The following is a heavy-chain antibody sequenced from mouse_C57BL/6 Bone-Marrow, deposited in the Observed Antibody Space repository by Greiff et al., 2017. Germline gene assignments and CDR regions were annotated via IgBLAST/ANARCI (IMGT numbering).Heavy chain of an antibody. CDR2: IYPRSGNT. D-gene: IGHD3-2*02. Sequence: QVHVKQSGAELARPGASVKLSCKASGYTFTSYGISWVKQRTGQGLEWIGEIYPRSGNTYYNEKFKGKATLTADKSSSTAYMELRSLTSEDSAVYFCARKGGAQAWYYFDYWGQGTTLTVSS. CDR3: ARKGGAQAWYYFDY. V-gene: IGHV1-81*01. J-gene: IGHJ2*01. CDR1: GYTFTSYG.